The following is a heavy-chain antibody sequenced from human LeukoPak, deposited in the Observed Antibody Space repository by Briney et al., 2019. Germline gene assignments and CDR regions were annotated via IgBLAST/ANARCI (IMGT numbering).Heavy chain of an antibody. V-gene: IGHV1-2*02. CDR1: GYTFTGYY. Sequence: ASVKVSFKASGYTFTGYYMHWVRQAPGQGLEWMGWINPNSGGTNYAQKFQGRVTMTRDTSISTAYMELSRLRSDDTAVYYCARPTAIGAAAGPGDDAFDIWGQGTMVTVSS. J-gene: IGHJ3*02. CDR2: INPNSGGT. D-gene: IGHD6-13*01. CDR3: ARPTAIGAAAGPGDDAFDI.